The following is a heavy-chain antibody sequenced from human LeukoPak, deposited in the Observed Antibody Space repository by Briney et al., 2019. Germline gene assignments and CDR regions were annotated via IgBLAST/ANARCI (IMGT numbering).Heavy chain of an antibody. CDR3: ARLAYCGGDCYPRGSNWFDP. CDR2: IYYSGST. Sequence: PSETLSLTCTVSGGSISSYYWSWIRQPPGKGLEWIGYIYYSGSTNYNPSLKSRVTISVDKSKNQFSLKLSSVTAADTAVYYCARLAYCGGDCYPRGSNWFDPWAREPWSPSPQ. J-gene: IGHJ5*02. D-gene: IGHD2-21*02. V-gene: IGHV4-59*12. CDR1: GGSISSYY.